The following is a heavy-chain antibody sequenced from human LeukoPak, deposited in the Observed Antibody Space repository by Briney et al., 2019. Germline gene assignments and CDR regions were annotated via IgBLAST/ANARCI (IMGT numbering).Heavy chain of an antibody. D-gene: IGHD6-19*01. CDR3: ARGYSSGWYLGGHFDY. J-gene: IGHJ4*02. CDR1: GYTLTELS. V-gene: IGHV1-2*02. CDR2: INPNSGGT. Sequence: ASVKVSCKVSGYTLTELSMHWVRQAPGQGLEWMGWINPNSGGTNYAQKFQGRVTMTRDTSISTAYMELSRLRSDDTAVYYCARGYSSGWYLGGHFDYWGQGTLVTVSS.